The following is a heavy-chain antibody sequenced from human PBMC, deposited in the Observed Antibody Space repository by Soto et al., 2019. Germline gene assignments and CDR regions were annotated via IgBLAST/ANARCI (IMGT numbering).Heavy chain of an antibody. CDR1: GYTFTSYG. V-gene: IGHV1-18*04. Sequence: ASVKVSCKASGYTFTSYGISWVRQAPGQGLEWMGWISAYNGNTNYAQKLQGRVTMTTDTSTSTAYMELRSLRSGDTAVYYCARDIAVAGTFYYYYGMDVWGQGTTVTVS. J-gene: IGHJ6*02. CDR2: ISAYNGNT. CDR3: ARDIAVAGTFYYYYGMDV. D-gene: IGHD6-19*01.